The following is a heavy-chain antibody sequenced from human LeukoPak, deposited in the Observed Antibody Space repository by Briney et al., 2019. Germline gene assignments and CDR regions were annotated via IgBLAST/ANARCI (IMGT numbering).Heavy chain of an antibody. CDR2: ISYDGSNK. CDR1: GFTFSSYG. J-gene: IGHJ4*02. V-gene: IGHV3-30*03. CDR3: VRGTGYYFDY. Sequence: GRFLRLSCAASGFTFSSYGMHWVRQAPGKGLEWVTVISYDGSNKYYADSVKGRFTISRDNSKNTLYLQMNSLRAEDTAVYYCVRGTGYYFDYWGQGTLVTVSS. D-gene: IGHD1-1*01.